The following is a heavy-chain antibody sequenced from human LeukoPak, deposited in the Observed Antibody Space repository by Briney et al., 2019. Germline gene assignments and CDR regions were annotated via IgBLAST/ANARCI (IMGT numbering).Heavy chain of an antibody. Sequence: GRSLRLSCAASGFIFSGYGMHWVRQAPGKGLEWVAVISYDGTNKYYADSVKGRFTISRDNSKNTMYLQMNSLRAEDTAMYYCARAPMSYDSSGFGGAFDIWGQGTMVTVSS. CDR2: ISYDGTNK. CDR1: GFIFSGYG. J-gene: IGHJ3*02. CDR3: ARAPMSYDSSGFGGAFDI. V-gene: IGHV3-30*03. D-gene: IGHD3-22*01.